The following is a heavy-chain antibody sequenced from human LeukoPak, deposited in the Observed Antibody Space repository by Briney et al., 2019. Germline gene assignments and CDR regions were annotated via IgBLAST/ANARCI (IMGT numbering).Heavy chain of an antibody. CDR3: ARVSESYHDY. Sequence: GGSLRLSCADSGFTFGSCEMNWVRQTPGKGLEWVSYIDSSGTTIYYADSVKGRFTSSRDNAKNSLYLQMNSLRADDTAVYYCARVSESYHDYWGQGTLVTVSS. CDR2: IDSSGTTI. D-gene: IGHD1-26*01. CDR1: GFTFGSCE. J-gene: IGHJ4*02. V-gene: IGHV3-48*03.